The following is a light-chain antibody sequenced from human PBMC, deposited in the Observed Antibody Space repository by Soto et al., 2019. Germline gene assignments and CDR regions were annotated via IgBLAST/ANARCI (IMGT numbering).Light chain of an antibody. V-gene: IGLV2-14*01. CDR2: EVT. Sequence: QSALTQPASVSGSPGQSITISCIGTSGDIGGYNYVSWYQQHPGEAPKLMIYEVTNRPSGVSDRFSGSKSGNTASLTISGLQVEDEADNYCASYRRTRLVFGGGTKLTVL. CDR3: ASYRRTRLV. CDR1: SGDIGGYNY. J-gene: IGLJ2*01.